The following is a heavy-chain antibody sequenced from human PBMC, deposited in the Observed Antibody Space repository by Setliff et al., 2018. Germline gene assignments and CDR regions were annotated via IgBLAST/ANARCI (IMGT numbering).Heavy chain of an antibody. CDR2: IGSAGDT. J-gene: IGHJ6*02. CDR3: ARALGYGSGNYYYFYYSMDV. Sequence: GESLSLSCAASGFTFSKYDMHWVRQVIGKGLEWVSGIGSAGDTYYPGSVKGRFTISRENGKNSLYLQMNSLRAGDTGVYYCARALGYGSGNYYYFYYSMDVLGQGTTVAVSS. V-gene: IGHV3-13*01. D-gene: IGHD3-10*01. CDR1: GFTFSKYD.